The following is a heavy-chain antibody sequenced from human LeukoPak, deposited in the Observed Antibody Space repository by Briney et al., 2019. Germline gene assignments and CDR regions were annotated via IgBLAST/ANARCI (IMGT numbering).Heavy chain of an antibody. CDR3: ARIVGIQLWLQENWFDP. D-gene: IGHD5-18*01. CDR1: GYTFTSYD. CDR2: MNPNSGNT. J-gene: IGHJ5*02. Sequence: GASVKVSCKASGYTFTSYDINWVRQATGQGLEWMGWMNPNSGNTDYAQKFQGRVTITRNTSISTAYMELSSLRSEDTAVYYCARIVGIQLWLQENWFDPWGQGTLVTVSS. V-gene: IGHV1-8*01.